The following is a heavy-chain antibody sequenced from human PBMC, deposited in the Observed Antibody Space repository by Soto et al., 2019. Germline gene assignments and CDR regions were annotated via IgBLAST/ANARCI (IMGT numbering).Heavy chain of an antibody. CDR2: IIPILGIA. D-gene: IGHD2-8*01. V-gene: IGHV1-69*02. Sequence: QVQLVQSGAEVKKPGSSVKVSCKASGGTFSSYTISWVRQAPGQGLEWMGRIIPILGIANYAQEFQGRVKIIADKSTSIANMELGSLRAEDTAVYYCARSEMDVGGNGGGMDVWGQGTTVTVAS. J-gene: IGHJ6*02. CDR3: ARSEMDVGGNGGGMDV. CDR1: GGTFSSYT.